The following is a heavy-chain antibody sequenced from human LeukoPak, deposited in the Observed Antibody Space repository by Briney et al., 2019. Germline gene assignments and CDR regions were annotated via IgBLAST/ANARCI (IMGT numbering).Heavy chain of an antibody. CDR2: IWYDGSNK. CDR3: AREGTAAAGPFKADYYYGMDV. CDR1: GFTFSSYG. D-gene: IGHD6-13*01. Sequence: PGRSLRLSCAASGFTFSSYGMHWVRQAPGKGLEWVAAIWYDGSNKYYADSVKGRFTISRDSSKKTLYLQMNSLRAGDTAVYYCAREGTAAAGPFKADYYYGMDVWGKGTTVTVSS. V-gene: IGHV3-33*01. J-gene: IGHJ6*04.